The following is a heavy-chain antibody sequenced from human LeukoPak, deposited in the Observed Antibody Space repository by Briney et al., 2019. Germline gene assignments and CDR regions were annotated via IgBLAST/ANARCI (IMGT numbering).Heavy chain of an antibody. CDR2: MNPNSGNT. V-gene: IGHV1-8*03. D-gene: IGHD3-16*02. Sequence: ASVKVSCKASGYTFTSYDINWVRQATGQGLEWMGWMNPNSGNTGYAQKFQGRVTITRNTSISTAYMELSSLRSEDTAVYYCAREGYYDYVWGSYRYTGHYFDYWGQGTLVTVSS. CDR3: AREGYYDYVWGSYRYTGHYFDY. CDR1: GYTFTSYD. J-gene: IGHJ4*02.